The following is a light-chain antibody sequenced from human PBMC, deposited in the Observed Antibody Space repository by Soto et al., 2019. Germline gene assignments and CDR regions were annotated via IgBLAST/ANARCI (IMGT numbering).Light chain of an antibody. CDR2: GAS. Sequence: EIVLTQSPGTLSLSPRERATLSCRASQTISSNYLAWYQQKPGQAPRVLIYGASNRATGIPDRFSGSGSGTDFTLTISRLEPEDFAVYYCQQHGTSRPFGQGTKVEIK. CDR3: QQHGTSRP. V-gene: IGKV3-20*01. J-gene: IGKJ1*01. CDR1: QTISSNY.